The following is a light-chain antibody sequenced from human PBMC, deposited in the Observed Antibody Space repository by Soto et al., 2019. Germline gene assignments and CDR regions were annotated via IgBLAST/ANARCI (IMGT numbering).Light chain of an antibody. CDR2: AAS. Sequence: DIQMTQSPSSLSASLGYRVTITFRASQSISSYLNWYQQKPGKAPKLLIYAASTLQSGVPSRFSGSGSGTDFTLTISSLRPEDFATYYCQQSYSSRWTFGQGTRLEIK. V-gene: IGKV1-39*01. CDR1: QSISSY. CDR3: QQSYSSRWT. J-gene: IGKJ5*01.